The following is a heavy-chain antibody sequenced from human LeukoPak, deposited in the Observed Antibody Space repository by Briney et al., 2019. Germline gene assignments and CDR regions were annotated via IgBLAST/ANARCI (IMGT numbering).Heavy chain of an antibody. CDR3: ARDTGYCSSTSCLNWFDP. Sequence: SVKVSCKASGYTFTSYYMHWVRQAPGQGLEWMGRIIPILGIANYAQKFQGRVTITADKSTSTAYMELSSLRSEDTAVYYCARDTGYCSSTSCLNWFDPWGQGTLVTVSS. D-gene: IGHD2-2*01. V-gene: IGHV1-69*04. CDR1: GYTFTSYY. J-gene: IGHJ5*02. CDR2: IIPILGIA.